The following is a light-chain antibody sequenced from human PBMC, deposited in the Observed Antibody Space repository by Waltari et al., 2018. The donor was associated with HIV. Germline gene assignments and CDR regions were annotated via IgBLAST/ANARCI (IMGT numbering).Light chain of an antibody. J-gene: IGKJ4*01. CDR2: DAS. CDR3: QQQSNSPT. Sequence: EIVLTQSPGTLSLSPGERATLSCMASQSVSSNYLAWYQQKPGQGPRLLIYDASHRAAGIPDRFSGSGSASDFTRTIRRREPDDFAVYYCQQQSNSPTFGVGTKVEIK. CDR1: QSVSSNY. V-gene: IGKV3-20*01.